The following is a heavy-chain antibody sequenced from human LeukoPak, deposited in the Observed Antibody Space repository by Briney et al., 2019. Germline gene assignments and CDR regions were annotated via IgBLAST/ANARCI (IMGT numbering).Heavy chain of an antibody. Sequence: PSETLSLTCTVWGRSTSKYYWRWLRQPPGKGLEWIGYIYYSGSTNSNPSLKRRLTVSVDTSKNQFSLKLSSVTAADTAVYYCARAVFASTSGFRSRLELRGQGNLGNGSS. CDR2: IYYSGST. D-gene: IGHD2-2*01. V-gene: IGHV4-59*01. CDR1: GRSTSKYY. J-gene: IGHJ4*01. CDR3: ARAVFASTSGFRSRLEL.